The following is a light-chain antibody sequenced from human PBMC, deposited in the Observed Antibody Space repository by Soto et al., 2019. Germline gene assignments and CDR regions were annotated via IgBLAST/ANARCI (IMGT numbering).Light chain of an antibody. Sequence: DIQMTQSPSSLSASVGDRVTITCRASQGIRNDLAWYQQKPGTAXXLLIYHASTLESGVPSRFSASGSGTEFTLTISSMQPDYLASDYCHQYNSYSFGQGTKVDIK. CDR1: QGIRND. CDR3: HQYNSYS. J-gene: IGKJ1*01. V-gene: IGKV1-17*01. CDR2: HAS.